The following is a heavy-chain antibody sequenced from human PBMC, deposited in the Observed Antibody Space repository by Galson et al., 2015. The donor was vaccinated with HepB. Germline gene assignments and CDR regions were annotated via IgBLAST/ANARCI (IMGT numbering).Heavy chain of an antibody. V-gene: IGHV1-8*01. CDR2: MNPNSGNT. CDR3: ARQPFTAIDFDY. Sequence: SVKVSCKASGSTFTSYDINWVRQATGQGLEWMGWMNPNSGNTGYARKFQGRVTMTRNTSISTAYMELSSLRSEDTAVYYCARQPFTAIDFDYWGQGTLVTVSS. D-gene: IGHD2-21*02. CDR1: GSTFTSYD. J-gene: IGHJ4*02.